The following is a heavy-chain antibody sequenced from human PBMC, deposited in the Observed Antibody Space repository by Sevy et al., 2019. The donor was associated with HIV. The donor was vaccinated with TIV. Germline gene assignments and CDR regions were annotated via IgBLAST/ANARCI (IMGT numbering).Heavy chain of an antibody. CDR2: IMPIFGTA. J-gene: IGHJ3*02. V-gene: IGHV1-69*13. CDR3: AREHYYGSGSYYHNAFDI. Sequence: SVKVSCKASGGTFSSYAISWVRQAPGQGLEWMGGIMPIFGTANYAQKFQGRVTITADESTSTGYMELSSLRSEDTAVYYCAREHYYGSGSYYHNAFDIWGQGTMVTVSS. D-gene: IGHD3-10*01. CDR1: GGTFSSYA.